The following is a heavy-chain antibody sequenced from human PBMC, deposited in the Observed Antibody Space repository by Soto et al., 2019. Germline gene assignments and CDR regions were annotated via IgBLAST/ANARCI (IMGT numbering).Heavy chain of an antibody. CDR3: ARGIEGWYQGRYYYGMDV. D-gene: IGHD6-19*01. CDR1: GGSVSSGSYY. V-gene: IGHV4-61*01. Sequence: SETLSLTCTVSGGSVSSGSYYWSWIRQPPGKGLEWIGYIYYSGSTNYNPSLKSRVTISVDTSKDQFSLKLSSVTAADTAVYYCARGIEGWYQGRYYYGMDVWGQGTTVTVS. J-gene: IGHJ6*02. CDR2: IYYSGST.